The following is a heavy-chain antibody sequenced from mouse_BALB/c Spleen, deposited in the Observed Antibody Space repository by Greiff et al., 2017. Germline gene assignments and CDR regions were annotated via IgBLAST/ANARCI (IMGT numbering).Heavy chain of an antibody. V-gene: IGHV5-17*02. CDR3: ARGITTRYFDY. CDR1: GFTFSSFG. D-gene: IGHD1-1*01. CDR2: ISSGSSTI. J-gene: IGHJ2*01. Sequence: EVKVVESGGGLVQPGGSRKLSCAASGFTFSSFGMHWVRQAPEKGLEWVAYISSGSSTIYYADTVKGRFTISRDNPKNTLFLQMTSLRSEDTAMYYCARGITTRYFDYWGQGTTLTVSS.